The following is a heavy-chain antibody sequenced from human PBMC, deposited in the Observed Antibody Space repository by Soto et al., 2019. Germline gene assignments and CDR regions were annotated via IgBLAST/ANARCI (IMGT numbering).Heavy chain of an antibody. Sequence: EVQLVESGEGLVQPGGSLRLSCAASGFTFSSYAMHWVRQAPGKGLEYVSAISSNGGSTYYADSVKGRFTISRDNSKNTLYLQMGSLRAEDMAVYYCARVSPHHLAPAAIGAFDIWGQGTMVTVSS. CDR1: GFTFSSYA. V-gene: IGHV3-64*02. J-gene: IGHJ3*02. CDR2: ISSNGGST. D-gene: IGHD2-2*01. CDR3: ARVSPHHLAPAAIGAFDI.